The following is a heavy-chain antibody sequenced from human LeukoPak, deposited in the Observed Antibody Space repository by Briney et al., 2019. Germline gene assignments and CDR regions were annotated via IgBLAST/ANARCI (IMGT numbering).Heavy chain of an antibody. CDR3: ARQGFDAWIDP. Sequence: PSETLSLTCAVYGGSFSGYYWSWIRQPPGKGLEWIGEINHSGSTNYNPSLKSRVTISVDTSRTQFSLKLSSVTAADTAVYYCARQGFDAWIDPWGQGTLVTVSS. CDR2: INHSGST. D-gene: IGHD3-10*01. V-gene: IGHV4-34*01. CDR1: GGSFSGYY. J-gene: IGHJ5*02.